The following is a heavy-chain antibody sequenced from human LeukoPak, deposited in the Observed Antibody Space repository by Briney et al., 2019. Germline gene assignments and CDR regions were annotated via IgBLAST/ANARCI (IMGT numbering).Heavy chain of an antibody. CDR1: GFTFSSSW. D-gene: IGHD4-17*01. V-gene: IGHV3-74*01. Sequence: PGGSLRLSCAASGFTFSSSWMHWVRHAPGKGLVWVSRISVDGSTTTYADSVKGRFTISRDNAKNTLYLQMNSLRAEDTAVYYCARGKPYGETGYWGQGTLVTVSS. CDR2: ISVDGSTT. CDR3: ARGKPYGETGY. J-gene: IGHJ4*02.